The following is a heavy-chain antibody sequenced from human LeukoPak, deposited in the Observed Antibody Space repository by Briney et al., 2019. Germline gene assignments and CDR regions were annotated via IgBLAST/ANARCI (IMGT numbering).Heavy chain of an antibody. CDR1: GFIFSSYS. CDR2: ISSSSSTI. Sequence: GGSLRLSCSASGFIFSSYSMNWVRQAPGKGLEWVSYISSSSSTIYYADSVKGRFTISRDNAKNSLYLQMNSLRDEDTAVYYCARDGSDYDYVWGSFWGQGTLVTVSS. CDR3: ARDGSDYDYVWGSF. J-gene: IGHJ4*02. D-gene: IGHD3-16*01. V-gene: IGHV3-48*02.